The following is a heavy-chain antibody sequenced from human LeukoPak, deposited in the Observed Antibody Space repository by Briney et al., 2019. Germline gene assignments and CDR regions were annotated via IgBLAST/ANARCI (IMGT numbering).Heavy chain of an antibody. CDR1: GGTFSSYA. V-gene: IGHV1-69*01. CDR3: ARERNDAVDY. CDR2: IIPIFGTA. J-gene: IGHJ4*02. Sequence: ASVTVSCKAPGGTFSSYAISWVRQAPGQGLEWMGGIIPIFGTANYAQKFQGRVTITADESTSTAYMELSSLRSEDTAVYYCARERNDAVDYWGQGTLVTVSS. D-gene: IGHD1-1*01.